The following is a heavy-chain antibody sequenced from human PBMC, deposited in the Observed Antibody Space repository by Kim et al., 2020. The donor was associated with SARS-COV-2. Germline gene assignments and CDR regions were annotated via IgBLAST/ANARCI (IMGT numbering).Heavy chain of an antibody. CDR3: AKGERCALDI. V-gene: IGHV3-64D*09. CDR2: ITNNVGNT. J-gene: IGHJ3*02. Sequence: GGSLRLSCSASGFTFSNYGMHWVRQAPGKGLEYVSLITNNVGNTYYADSVKGRFTISRDNSKNMLYLQMTSLRVEDTAVYYCAKGERCALDIWGQGTMVT. CDR1: GFTFSNYG.